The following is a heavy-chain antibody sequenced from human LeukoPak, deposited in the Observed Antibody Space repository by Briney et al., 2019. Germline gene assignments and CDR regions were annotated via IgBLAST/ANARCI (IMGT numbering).Heavy chain of an antibody. CDR2: IYYSGST. V-gene: IGHV4-59*12. J-gene: IGHJ4*02. CDR3: AGRYYYGSGSYVDY. Sequence: PSETLSLTCTVSGGSISSYYWSWIRQPPGKGLEWIGYIYYSGSTNYNPSLKSRVTISVDTPKNQFSLKLSSVTAADTAVYYCAGRYYYGSGSYVDYWGQGTLVTVSS. D-gene: IGHD3-10*01. CDR1: GGSISSYY.